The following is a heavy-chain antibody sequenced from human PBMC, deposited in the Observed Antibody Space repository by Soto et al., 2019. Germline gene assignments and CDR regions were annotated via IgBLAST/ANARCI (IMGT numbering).Heavy chain of an antibody. V-gene: IGHV1-69*12. CDR3: AKFYYGGERSPFDS. J-gene: IGHJ4*02. Sequence: QVQLVQSGAEVKKPGSSVKVSCKASGGTFSNYPISWVRQAPGQGLEWMGGILPIFGTSNSAQNFQGRLTITADESTSTAYMELSSLRSEDTAVYYCAKFYYGGERSPFDSWGQGTLVTVSS. CDR2: ILPIFGTS. CDR1: GGTFSNYP. D-gene: IGHD4-17*01.